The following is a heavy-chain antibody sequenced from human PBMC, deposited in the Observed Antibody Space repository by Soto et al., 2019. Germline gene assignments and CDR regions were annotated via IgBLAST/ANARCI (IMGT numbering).Heavy chain of an antibody. V-gene: IGHV4-34*01. J-gene: IGHJ4*02. CDR3: ARGPFVLRYFDWLSKGDFNF. Sequence: SETLSLTCAVYGGSFSGYYWSWIRQPPGKGLEWIGEINHSGSTNYNPSLKSRVTISVDTSKNQFSLKLSSVTAADTAVYYCARGPFVLRYFDWLSKGDFNFWGQGTLVTVS. CDR1: GGSFSGYY. D-gene: IGHD3-9*01. CDR2: INHSGST.